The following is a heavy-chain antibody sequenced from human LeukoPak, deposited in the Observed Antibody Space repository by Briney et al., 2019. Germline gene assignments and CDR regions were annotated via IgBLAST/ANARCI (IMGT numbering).Heavy chain of an antibody. D-gene: IGHD2-15*01. CDR1: GFTFSNYA. Sequence: TGGSLRLSCAASGFTFSNYAMNWVRQAPGKGLEWVSSISSSSSYIYYADSVKGRFTISRDNAKNSLYLQMNSLRAEDTAVYYCARAAVSGCSGGSCFPRDAFDIWGQGTMVTVSS. J-gene: IGHJ3*02. CDR3: ARAAVSGCSGGSCFPRDAFDI. V-gene: IGHV3-21*01. CDR2: ISSSSSYI.